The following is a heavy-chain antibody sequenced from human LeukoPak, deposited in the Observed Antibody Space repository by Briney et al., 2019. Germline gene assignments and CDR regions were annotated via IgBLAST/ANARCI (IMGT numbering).Heavy chain of an antibody. Sequence: SSETLSLTCTVSGGSISSYYWSWIRQPPGKGLEWIGYIYYSGSTNYNPSLKSRVTISVDTSKNQFSLKLSSVTAADTAVYYCARQRGYYGMDVWGQGTTVTVSS. J-gene: IGHJ6*02. D-gene: IGHD5-12*01. CDR2: IYYSGST. CDR3: ARQRGYYGMDV. CDR1: GGSISSYY. V-gene: IGHV4-59*08.